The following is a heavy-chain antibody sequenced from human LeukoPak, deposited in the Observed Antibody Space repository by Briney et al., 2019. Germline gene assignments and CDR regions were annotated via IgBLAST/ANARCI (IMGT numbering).Heavy chain of an antibody. CDR2: IYYSGST. CDR3: ARERGALSFDY. D-gene: IGHD5-12*01. Sequence: SETLSLTCNVSGGSISSYYWIWIRQPPGKGLEWIGYIYYSGSTNYNPSLKSRVTISVDTSKNQFSLKLSSVTAADTAVYYCARERGALSFDYWGQGTLVTVSS. J-gene: IGHJ4*02. CDR1: GGSISSYY. V-gene: IGHV4-59*01.